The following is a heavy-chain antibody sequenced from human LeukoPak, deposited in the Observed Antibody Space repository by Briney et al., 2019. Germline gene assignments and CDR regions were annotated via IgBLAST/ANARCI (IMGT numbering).Heavy chain of an antibody. J-gene: IGHJ4*02. V-gene: IGHV3-23*01. CDR1: GFTFSNYA. CDR3: AKDAALYCSGGSCHGEGYYFDY. CDR2: ISGSGDST. D-gene: IGHD2-15*01. Sequence: GGSLRLSCAASGFTFSNYAMSWVRQAPGKGLEWVSAISGSGDSTYYADSVRGRFTISRDNSKNTLYLQMNSLRAEDTAVYYCAKDAALYCSGGSCHGEGYYFDYWGQGALVTVSS.